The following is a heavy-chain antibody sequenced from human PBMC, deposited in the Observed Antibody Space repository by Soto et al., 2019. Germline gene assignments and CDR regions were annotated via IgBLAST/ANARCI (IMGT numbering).Heavy chain of an antibody. D-gene: IGHD6-19*01. Sequence: SETLSLTCTVSGGSISSHYWSWVRQPPGKGLEWIGYIHDSGTTDYNPSLKSRVTISLDTSKNQFSLKLSSLTAADTAVYYCARGGWYLDFWGQGALVTVSS. CDR2: IHDSGTT. V-gene: IGHV4-59*11. CDR1: GGSISSHY. CDR3: ARGGWYLDF. J-gene: IGHJ4*02.